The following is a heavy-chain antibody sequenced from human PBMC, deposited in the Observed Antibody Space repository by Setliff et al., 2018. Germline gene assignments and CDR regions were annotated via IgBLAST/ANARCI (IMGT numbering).Heavy chain of an antibody. CDR1: GGSFSGYY. D-gene: IGHD5-12*01. J-gene: IGHJ4*02. CDR2: INHSGST. Sequence: SETLSLTCAVYGGSFSGYYWSWIRQPPGKGLEWIGEINHSGSTNYNPSLKGRVTISVDTSKNQFSLKLSSVTAADTAVYYCARWRQRRDGYNKWVNYFDYWGQGTLVTVSS. CDR3: ARWRQRRDGYNKWVNYFDY. V-gene: IGHV4-34*01.